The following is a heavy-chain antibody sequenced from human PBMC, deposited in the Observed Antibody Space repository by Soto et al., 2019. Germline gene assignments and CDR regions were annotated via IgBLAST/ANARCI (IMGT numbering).Heavy chain of an antibody. CDR1: GFSLSSTRMA. CDR3: AHIVVAGFGYYFAY. Sequence: QITLKESGPPLVKPTQTLTLTCTFSGFSLSSTRMAVGCIRQPPGKALEWLALSYCDDDRRYSPVLKSRLTTTNDTSKNHVVLTMYNMDPVETARYYCAHIVVAGFGYYFAYWGQGTLVTVSS. J-gene: IGHJ4*02. V-gene: IGHV2-5*02. D-gene: IGHD6-19*01. CDR2: SYCDDDR.